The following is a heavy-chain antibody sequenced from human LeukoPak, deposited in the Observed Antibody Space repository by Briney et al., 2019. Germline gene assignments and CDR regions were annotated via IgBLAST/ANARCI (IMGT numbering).Heavy chain of an antibody. D-gene: IGHD4-11*01. J-gene: IGHJ6*03. V-gene: IGHV4-38-2*02. CDR3: ARVLSVTTSYYYYYMDV. CDR1: GYSISSGYY. CDR2: IYHSGST. Sequence: PSETLSLTCTVSGYSISSGYYWGWIRQPPGKGLEWIGSIYHSGSTYYNPSLKSRVTISADTSKNQFSLKLSSVTAADTAVYYCARVLSVTTSYYYYYMDVWGKGTTVTVSS.